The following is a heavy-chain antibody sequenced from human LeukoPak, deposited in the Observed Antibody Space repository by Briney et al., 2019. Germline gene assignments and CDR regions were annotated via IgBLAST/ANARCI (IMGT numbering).Heavy chain of an antibody. CDR1: GFTFSSYA. V-gene: IGHV3-30-3*01. CDR3: ARDPYYDFWSGHQIMCDY. Sequence: GGSLRLSCAASGFTFSSYAMHWVRQAPGKGLEWVAVISYDGSNKYSADSVKGRFTISRDNSKNTLYLQMNSLRAEDTAVYYCARDPYYDFWSGHQIMCDYWGQGTLVTVSS. CDR2: ISYDGSNK. J-gene: IGHJ4*02. D-gene: IGHD3-3*01.